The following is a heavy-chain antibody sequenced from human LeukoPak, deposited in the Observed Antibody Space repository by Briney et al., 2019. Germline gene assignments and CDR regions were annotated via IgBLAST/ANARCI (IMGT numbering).Heavy chain of an antibody. CDR1: GFTFDDYA. CDR3: AKDRDGSGSYPGYYFDY. V-gene: IGHV3-9*01. CDR2: ISWNSGSI. J-gene: IGHJ4*02. D-gene: IGHD3-10*01. Sequence: GRSLRLSCAASGFTFDDYAMHWVRQAPGKGLEWVSGISWNSGSIGYADSVKGRFTISRDNAKNSLYLQMNSLRAEDTDLYYCAKDRDGSGSYPGYYFDYWGQGTLVTVSS.